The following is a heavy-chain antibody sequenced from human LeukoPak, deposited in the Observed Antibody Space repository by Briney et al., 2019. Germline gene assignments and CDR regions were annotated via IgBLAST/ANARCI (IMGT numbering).Heavy chain of an antibody. Sequence: PSETLSLTCTVSGGSINSTTYYWGWLRQPPGKGLEWIGSIHYSGSAYNNPSLKSRVAISVDTSKNQFSLNLSSVTAADTAVYYCARTYDYVWGSYRYPFDYWGQGTLVTVSS. CDR2: IHYSGSA. CDR1: GGSINSTTYY. D-gene: IGHD3-16*02. CDR3: ARTYDYVWGSYRYPFDY. V-gene: IGHV4-39*01. J-gene: IGHJ4*02.